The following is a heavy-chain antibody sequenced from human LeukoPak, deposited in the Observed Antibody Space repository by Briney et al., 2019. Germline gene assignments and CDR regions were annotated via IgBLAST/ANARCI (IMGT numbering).Heavy chain of an antibody. CDR1: GGTFSSYA. Sequence: SVKVSCKASGGTFSSYAISWVRQAPGQGLEWMGGIIPIFGTANYAQKFQGRVTMTEDTSTDTAYMELSSLRSEDTAVYYCATVNRLDSGSYNYWGQGTLVTVSS. V-gene: IGHV1-69*06. CDR3: ATVNRLDSGSYNY. CDR2: IIPIFGTA. D-gene: IGHD1-26*01. J-gene: IGHJ4*02.